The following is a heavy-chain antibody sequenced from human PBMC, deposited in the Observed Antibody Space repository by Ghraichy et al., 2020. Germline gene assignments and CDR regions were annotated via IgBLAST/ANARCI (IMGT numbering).Heavy chain of an antibody. CDR2: IKQDGSEK. V-gene: IGHV3-7*01. CDR1: GFTFSNYW. Sequence: GGSLRLSCAVSGFTFSNYWMDWVRQAPGKGLEWVATIKQDGSEKYYVDSVKGRFTISRDNSKNSLYLQMHSLRAEDTAVSYCARRFPVVYDYSGYYCLDYWGQGTLVTVSS. J-gene: IGHJ4*02. CDR3: ARRFPVVYDYSGYYCLDY. D-gene: IGHD3-22*01.